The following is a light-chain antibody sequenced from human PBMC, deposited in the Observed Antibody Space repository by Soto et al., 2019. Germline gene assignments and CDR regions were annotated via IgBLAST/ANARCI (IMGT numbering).Light chain of an antibody. Sequence: DIVMTQSPDSLAVSLGERATINCKSSQSVLYSSNNKNCLAWYQQKPGQPPKLLIYWASTRESGVPDRYSGSGSGTDFTITISSLQAEDVAVYYCQQYYSTPITFGQGTRLEIK. CDR1: QSVLYSSNNKNC. V-gene: IGKV4-1*01. CDR3: QQYYSTPIT. CDR2: WAS. J-gene: IGKJ5*01.